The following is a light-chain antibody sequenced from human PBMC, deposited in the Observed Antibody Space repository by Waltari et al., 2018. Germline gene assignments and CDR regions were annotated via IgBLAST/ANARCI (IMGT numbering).Light chain of an antibody. CDR2: KVS. Sequence: VVMIPSPLALPVTLGQPASIPCKSSQSLVPSDGNTYLSWSHQRPGQSPRRLLKKVSNRESEVADRFSGSGSGTDFRLKISRVEAGDVAVDFCMQGAHWRYNFGQGTELEIK. V-gene: IGKV2-30*02. J-gene: IGKJ2*01. CDR3: MQGAHWRYN. CDR1: QSLVPSDGNTY.